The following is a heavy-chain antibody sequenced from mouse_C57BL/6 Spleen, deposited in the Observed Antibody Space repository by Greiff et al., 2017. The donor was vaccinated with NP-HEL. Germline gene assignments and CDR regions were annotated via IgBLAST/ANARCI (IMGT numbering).Heavy chain of an antibody. CDR2: IDPSDSYT. V-gene: IGHV1-69*01. D-gene: IGHD2-4*01. CDR3: ARKVYYDSPYAMDY. CDR1: GYTFTSYW. J-gene: IGHJ4*01. Sequence: QVQLQQPGAELVMPGASVKLSCKASGYTFTSYWMHWVKQRPGQGLEWIGEIDPSDSYTNYNQKFKGKSTLTVDKSSSTAYMQLSSLTSEDSAVYYCARKVYYDSPYAMDYWGQGTSVTVSS.